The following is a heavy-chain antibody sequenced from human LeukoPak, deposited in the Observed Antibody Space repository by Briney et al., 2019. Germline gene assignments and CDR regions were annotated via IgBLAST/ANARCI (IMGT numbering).Heavy chain of an antibody. CDR3: ARDRGAYCGGDCLGGADYYFDY. J-gene: IGHJ4*02. D-gene: IGHD2-21*02. V-gene: IGHV1-3*03. CDR2: INAGNGNT. Sequence: GASVKVSCKASGYTFTSYAMHWVRQAPGQRLEWMGWINAGNGNTKYSQEFQGRVTITRDTSASTAYMELSSLRSEDTAVYYCARDRGAYCGGDCLGGADYYFDYWGQGTLVTVSS. CDR1: GYTFTSYA.